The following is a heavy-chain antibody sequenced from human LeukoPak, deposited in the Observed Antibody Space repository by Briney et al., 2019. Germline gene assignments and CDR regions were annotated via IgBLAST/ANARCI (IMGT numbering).Heavy chain of an antibody. J-gene: IGHJ3*02. V-gene: IGHV4-59*01. CDR2: IYYSGST. CDR1: GGSISSYY. Sequence: SETLSLTCTVSGGSISSYYWSWIRQPPGKGLEWIGYIYYSGSTYYNPSLRSRVTISVDTSKNQFSLKLSSVTAADTAVYYCARQTDFWSGSDAFDIWGQGTMVTVSS. CDR3: ARQTDFWSGSDAFDI. D-gene: IGHD3-3*01.